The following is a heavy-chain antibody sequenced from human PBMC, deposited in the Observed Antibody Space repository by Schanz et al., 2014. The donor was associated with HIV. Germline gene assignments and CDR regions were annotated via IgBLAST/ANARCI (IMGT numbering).Heavy chain of an antibody. D-gene: IGHD3-22*01. J-gene: IGHJ4*02. V-gene: IGHV3-23*04. Sequence: VQLVESGGGVVQPGRSLRLSCIASGFTFNNYAMTWVRQAPGKGLEWVSSITESGGRTYYADSVNGRFTISRDNSKNTLYLQMTTLRIDDTAVYYCAKPEYDSRGNSQSHFDSWGQGTLVTVSS. CDR3: AKPEYDSRGNSQSHFDS. CDR2: ITESGGRT. CDR1: GFTFNNYA.